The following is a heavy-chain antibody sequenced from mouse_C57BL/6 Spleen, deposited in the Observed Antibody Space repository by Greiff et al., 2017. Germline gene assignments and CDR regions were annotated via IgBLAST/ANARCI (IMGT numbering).Heavy chain of an antibody. J-gene: IGHJ2*01. CDR2: INPGSGGT. CDR3: ARDYGSSYFGY. V-gene: IGHV1-54*01. D-gene: IGHD1-1*01. CDR1: GYAFTNYL. Sequence: QVQLQQSGAELVRPGTSVKVSCKASGYAFTNYLIEWVKQRPGQGLEWIGVINPGSGGTNYNEKFKGKATLTADKSSSTAYMQLSSLTSEDSAVYFCARDYGSSYFGYWGQGTTLTVSS.